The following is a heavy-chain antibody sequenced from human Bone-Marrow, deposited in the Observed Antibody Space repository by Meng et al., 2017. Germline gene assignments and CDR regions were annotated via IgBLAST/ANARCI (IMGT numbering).Heavy chain of an antibody. Sequence: EVQLVESGGGLVKPGGSLRLSCAASGFTFSNAWMSWVRQAPGKGLEWVGRIKSKTDGGTTDYAAPVKGRFTISRDDSKNMAYLQMSGLRIDDTGVYYCTWDDKAVSDYWGQGTLVTVSS. D-gene: IGHD1-26*01. J-gene: IGHJ4*02. CDR3: TWDDKAVSDY. CDR2: IKSKTDGGTT. CDR1: GFTFSNAW. V-gene: IGHV3-15*01.